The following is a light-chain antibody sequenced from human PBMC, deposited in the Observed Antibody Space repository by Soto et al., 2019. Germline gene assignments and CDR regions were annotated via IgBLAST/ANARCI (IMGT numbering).Light chain of an antibody. CDR3: QQYDNSPIT. Sequence: EIVLTQSPGTLSLSPGERATLSCRASQSVSSSHLAWYQHKPGQAPRLLIYAASSRATGSLDRFSGGGSGTDFTLTISRLEPEDFAVYYCQQYDNSPITFGQGTRLEIK. CDR2: AAS. CDR1: QSVSSSH. V-gene: IGKV3-20*01. J-gene: IGKJ5*01.